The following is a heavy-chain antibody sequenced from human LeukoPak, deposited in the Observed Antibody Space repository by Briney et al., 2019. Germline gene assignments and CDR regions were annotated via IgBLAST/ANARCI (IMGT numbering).Heavy chain of an antibody. Sequence: GGSLRLSCAASGFTFSDYVIYWVCQAPGKGLEWVAVMSHDGSNEEYADSVKGQFTISRDNSKKTLYLQMNSLRPDDTAMYYCARDFDIMTGYSVFDYWGQGTLVTVSS. V-gene: IGHV3-30*04. CDR3: ARDFDIMTGYSVFDY. CDR1: GFTFSDYV. J-gene: IGHJ4*02. D-gene: IGHD3-9*01. CDR2: MSHDGSNE.